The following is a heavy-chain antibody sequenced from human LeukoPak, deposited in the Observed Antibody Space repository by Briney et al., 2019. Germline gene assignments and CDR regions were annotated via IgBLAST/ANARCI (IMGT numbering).Heavy chain of an antibody. CDR3: ARHIRSGSSWPGWPYDYYYYGMDV. CDR2: IYYSGST. V-gene: IGHV4-39*01. CDR1: GGSISSSSYY. D-gene: IGHD6-13*01. J-gene: IGHJ6*02. Sequence: PSETLSLTCTVSGGSISSSSYYWGWIRQPPGKGLEWIGSIYYSGSTYYNPSLKSRVTISVDTSKNQFSLKLSSVTAADTAVYYCARHIRSGSSWPGWPYDYYYYGMDVWGQGTTVTVSS.